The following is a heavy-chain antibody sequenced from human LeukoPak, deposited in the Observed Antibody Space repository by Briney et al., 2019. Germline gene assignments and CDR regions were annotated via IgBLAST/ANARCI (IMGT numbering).Heavy chain of an antibody. Sequence: SETLSLTCTVSGGSISSHYWSWIRQPPGKGLEWIGYIYYSGSTNYNPSLKSRVTISVDTFKNQFSLKLSSVTAADTAVYYCARAPTTGTTRWFDPWGQGTLVTVSS. CDR1: GGSISSHY. CDR2: IYYSGST. V-gene: IGHV4-59*11. CDR3: ARAPTTGTTRWFDP. J-gene: IGHJ5*02. D-gene: IGHD1-1*01.